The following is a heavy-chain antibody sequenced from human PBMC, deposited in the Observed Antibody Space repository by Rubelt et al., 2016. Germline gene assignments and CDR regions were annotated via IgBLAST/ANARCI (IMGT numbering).Heavy chain of an antibody. Sequence: GRSLRLSCAASGFTFSNYGMHWVRQAPGKGLEWVAIIWYDGGNKYYADSVKGRFTISRDNSKDTLYLQMNSLRVEDTGVYYCARDRVAVRGCFDAWVQGTLVTVSS. J-gene: IGHJ5*02. CDR2: IWYDGGNK. CDR1: GFTFSNYG. CDR3: ARDRVAVRGCFDA. D-gene: IGHD6-6*01. V-gene: IGHV3-33*01.